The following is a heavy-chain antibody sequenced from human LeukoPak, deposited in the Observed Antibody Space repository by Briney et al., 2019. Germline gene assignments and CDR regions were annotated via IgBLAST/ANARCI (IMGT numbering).Heavy chain of an antibody. CDR1: GFTFSSYW. Sequence: PGGSLRLSCAASGFTFSSYWMHWVRQAPGKGLVWVSRINSDGSSTSYADSVKGRFTISRDNAENTLYLQMNSLRAEDTAVYYCARGRYYYDSSGYYVYWGQGTLVTVSS. CDR2: INSDGSST. V-gene: IGHV3-74*01. J-gene: IGHJ4*02. CDR3: ARGRYYYDSSGYYVY. D-gene: IGHD3-22*01.